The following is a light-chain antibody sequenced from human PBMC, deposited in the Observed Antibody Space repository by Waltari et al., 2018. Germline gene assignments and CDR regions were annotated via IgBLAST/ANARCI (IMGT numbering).Light chain of an antibody. Sequence: QSVLTQPPSVSGTPGQRVSISCSGSSSNIGSKSVNWYQQVPGTAPKLLIYSNNPRPSGVPGRFSGSKSGTPAPLAISGLQAEDEADYYCATWDDSLNGLFGGGTKLTVL. V-gene: IGLV1-44*01. CDR1: SSNIGSKS. CDR2: SNN. J-gene: IGLJ2*01. CDR3: ATWDDSLNGL.